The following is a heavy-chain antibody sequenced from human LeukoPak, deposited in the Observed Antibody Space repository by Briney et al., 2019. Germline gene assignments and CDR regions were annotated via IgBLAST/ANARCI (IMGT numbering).Heavy chain of an antibody. CDR3: AKATTYYYDSSGYYPRSRFDY. D-gene: IGHD3-22*01. CDR1: GFTFSSYG. Sequence: GGSLRLSCAASGFTFSSYGMRWVRQAPGKGLEWVFAVSGSGGTTDYADSVKGRFTISRDNSKNTLYLQMNNMRAEDTAVYYCAKATTYYYDSSGYYPRSRFDYWGQGTLVTVSS. CDR2: VSGSGGTT. V-gene: IGHV3-23*01. J-gene: IGHJ4*02.